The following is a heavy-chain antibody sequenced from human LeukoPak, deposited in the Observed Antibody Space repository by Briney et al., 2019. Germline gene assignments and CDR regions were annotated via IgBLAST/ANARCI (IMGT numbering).Heavy chain of an antibody. CDR2: INTNTGNP. CDR3: ARVIAVAGYNWFDP. Sequence: ASVKVSCKASGYTFTSYAMDWVRQAPGQGLEWMGWINTNTGNPTYAQGFTGRFVLSLDTSVSTAYLQISSLKAEDTAVYYCARVIAVAGYNWFDPWGQGTLVTVSS. J-gene: IGHJ5*02. V-gene: IGHV7-4-1*02. D-gene: IGHD6-19*01. CDR1: GYTFTSYA.